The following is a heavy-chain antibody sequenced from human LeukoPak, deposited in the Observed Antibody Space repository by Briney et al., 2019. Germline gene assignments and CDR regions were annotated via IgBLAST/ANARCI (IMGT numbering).Heavy chain of an antibody. J-gene: IGHJ4*02. CDR1: GFTFSIYA. CDR2: ISGSGGST. CDR3: ARAVGATTHFDY. D-gene: IGHD1-26*01. Sequence: GGSLRLSCAASGFTFSIYAMSWVRQAPGKGLEWVSAISGSGGSTYYADSVKGRFTISRDNSKNTLYLQMNSLRAEDTAVYYCARAVGATTHFDYWGQGTLVTVSS. V-gene: IGHV3-23*01.